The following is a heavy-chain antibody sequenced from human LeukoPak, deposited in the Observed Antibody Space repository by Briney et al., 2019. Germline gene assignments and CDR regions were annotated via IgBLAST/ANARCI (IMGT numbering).Heavy chain of an antibody. J-gene: IGHJ3*02. V-gene: IGHV3-30*18. D-gene: IGHD3-22*01. CDR1: GFTFSSYG. CDR2: ISYDGSNK. Sequence: PGGSLRLSCAASGFTFSSYGMHWVRQAPGKGLEWVAVISYDGSNKYYADSVKGRFTISRDNSKNTLYLQMNSLRAEDTAVYYCAKDLYYNDSSAGSGDDAFDIWGQGTMVTVSS. CDR3: AKDLYYNDSSAGSGDDAFDI.